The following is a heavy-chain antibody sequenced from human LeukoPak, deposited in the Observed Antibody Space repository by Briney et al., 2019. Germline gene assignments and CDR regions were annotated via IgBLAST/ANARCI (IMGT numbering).Heavy chain of an antibody. Sequence: ASVKVSCKASGYTFTNYGVTWVRQAPGQGLEWMGWISTYNGNTNYAQKFQGRVTMTRNTSISTAYMELSSLRSEDTAVYYCAREGADDAFDIWGQGTMVTVSS. CDR1: GYTFTNYG. V-gene: IGHV1-18*01. CDR2: ISTYNGNT. J-gene: IGHJ3*02. CDR3: AREGADDAFDI.